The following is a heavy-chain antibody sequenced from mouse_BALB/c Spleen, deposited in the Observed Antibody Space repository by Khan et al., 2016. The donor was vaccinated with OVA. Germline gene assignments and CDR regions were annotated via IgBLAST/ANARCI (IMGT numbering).Heavy chain of an antibody. J-gene: IGHJ2*01. V-gene: IGHV5-17*02. CDR2: ISGDSSTI. CDR1: GFTFSTYG. CDR3: ATSYFYGYYFDY. D-gene: IGHD1-1*01. Sequence: EVELVESGGGLVQPGGSRKLSCAASGFTFSTYGMHWVRQAPEKGLEWVAYISGDSSTIYYADTVKGRFTISRDNSKNTLFLQMTRLMSEDTARYYCATSYFYGYYFDYWGPGTILTVSS.